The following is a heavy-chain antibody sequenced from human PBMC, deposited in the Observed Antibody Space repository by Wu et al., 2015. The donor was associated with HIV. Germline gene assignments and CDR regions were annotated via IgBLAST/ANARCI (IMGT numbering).Heavy chain of an antibody. CDR1: GGTFSSYA. CDR2: INPLFGTT. V-gene: IGHV1-69*05. D-gene: IGHD5-12*01. J-gene: IGHJ6*02. CDR3: ARNTDSVATSLYSLGV. Sequence: QVQLVQSGAEVKKPGSSVKVSCKASGGTFSSYAIGWVRQAPGQGLEWMGGINPLFGTTKFAQRFQDRITFTTDESKTTVYMELSSLRSEDTAVYYCARNTDSVATSLYSLGVWGQGTTVTVSS.